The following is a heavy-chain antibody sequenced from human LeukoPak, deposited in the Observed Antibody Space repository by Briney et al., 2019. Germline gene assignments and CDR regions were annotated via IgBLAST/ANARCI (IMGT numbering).Heavy chain of an antibody. J-gene: IGHJ4*02. V-gene: IGHV3-48*03. Sequence: GGSLRLSCAAFGFTFSSYEMNWVRQAPGKGLEWVSYISSSGSTIYYADSVKGRFTISRDNVENSLYPQMNSLRAEDTAVYYCARDLYGSGRFFDYWGQGTLVTVSS. D-gene: IGHD3-10*01. CDR3: ARDLYGSGRFFDY. CDR1: GFTFSSYE. CDR2: ISSSGSTI.